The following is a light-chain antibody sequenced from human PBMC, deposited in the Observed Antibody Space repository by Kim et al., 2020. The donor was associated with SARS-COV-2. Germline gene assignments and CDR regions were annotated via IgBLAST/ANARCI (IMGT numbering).Light chain of an antibody. CDR1: QSVSGHY. V-gene: IGKV3-20*01. Sequence: EVVLTQSPGTLSLSPGERATLSCRASQSVSGHYLAWYQQKRGQAPRLLIYSASTRATGIPDRFSGSGSGTDFTLTIDRLEPEDFAVYYCQQLGDSHRTFGQGTKVDIK. CDR2: SAS. CDR3: QQLGDSHRT. J-gene: IGKJ1*01.